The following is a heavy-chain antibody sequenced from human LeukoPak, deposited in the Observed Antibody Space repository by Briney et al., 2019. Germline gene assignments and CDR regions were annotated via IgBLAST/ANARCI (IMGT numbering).Heavy chain of an antibody. J-gene: IGHJ4*02. V-gene: IGHV3-23*01. CDR1: GFXFSSYA. CDR3: AKVPRPYCSGGSCYHFNY. D-gene: IGHD2-15*01. Sequence: GGSLRLSCGTSGFXFSSYAITWVRQAPGKGLEWVSLISSSGGTTYYADSVKGRFTISRDNSKNTVYLQVNSLRAEDTAVYFCAKVPRPYCSGGSCYHFNYWGQGTLVTVSS. CDR2: ISSSGGTT.